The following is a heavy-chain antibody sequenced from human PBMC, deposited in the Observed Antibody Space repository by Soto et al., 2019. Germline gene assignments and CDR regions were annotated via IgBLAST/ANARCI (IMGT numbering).Heavy chain of an antibody. CDR2: ISSSGSTI. D-gene: IGHD3-10*01. CDR1: GFTFSDYY. Sequence: QVQLVESGGGLVKPRGSLRLSCAASGFTFSDYYMSWIRQAPGKGLEWVSYISSSGSTIYYADSVKGRFTISRDNAKNSLYLQMNSLRAEDTAVYYCAAGNPILWFGQFYSLDAFDIWGQGTMVTVSS. J-gene: IGHJ3*02. V-gene: IGHV3-11*01. CDR3: AAGNPILWFGQFYSLDAFDI.